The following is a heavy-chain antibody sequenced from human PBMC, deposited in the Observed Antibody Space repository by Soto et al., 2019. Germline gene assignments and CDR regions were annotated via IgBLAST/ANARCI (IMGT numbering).Heavy chain of an antibody. CDR2: ISSKGVNT. Sequence: PGGSLSLSCTASGFTFSVYAMHWVRQAPGKGLEYVSGISSKGVNTYYAASVKGRFIIPRDYSTNTLFLQMSSLRPEDTAVYYCVAGKLIPFDYWGQGTLVTVSS. J-gene: IGHJ4*02. CDR1: GFTFSVYA. CDR3: VAGKLIPFDY. V-gene: IGHV3-64D*08.